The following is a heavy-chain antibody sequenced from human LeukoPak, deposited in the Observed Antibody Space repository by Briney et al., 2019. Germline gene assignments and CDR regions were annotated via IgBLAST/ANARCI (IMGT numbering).Heavy chain of an antibody. J-gene: IGHJ6*03. CDR2: ISYDGSNK. Sequence: PGGSPRLSCAASGFTFSSYAMHWVRQAPGKGLEWVAVISYDGSNKYYADSVKGRFTISRDNSKNTLYLQMNSLRAEDTAVYYCARAGAAVGARSGWSGADYYYYYMDVWGKGTTVTVSS. D-gene: IGHD3-3*01. CDR3: ARAGAAVGARSGWSGADYYYYYMDV. V-gene: IGHV3-30*01. CDR1: GFTFSSYA.